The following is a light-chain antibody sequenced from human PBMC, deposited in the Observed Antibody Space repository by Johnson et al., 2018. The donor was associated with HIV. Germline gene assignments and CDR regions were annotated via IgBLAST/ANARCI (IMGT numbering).Light chain of an antibody. CDR3: GTWDSSLSAGGV. Sequence: QSVLTQPPSMSAAPGQRVTISCSGSSSNIGNNYVSWYQQVPGAAPKLLIYDNNKRPSGIPDRFSGSKSGTSATLGITGLQTGDEAEYDCGTWDSSLSAGGVFGTGTKVTVL. J-gene: IGLJ1*01. V-gene: IGLV1-51*01. CDR1: SSNIGNNY. CDR2: DNN.